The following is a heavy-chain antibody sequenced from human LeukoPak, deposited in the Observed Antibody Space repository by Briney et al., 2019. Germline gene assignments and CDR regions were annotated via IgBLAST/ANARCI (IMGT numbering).Heavy chain of an antibody. CDR1: GGSISSYY. CDR3: ARDANYYDSSGYHPGPHDY. D-gene: IGHD3-22*01. Sequence: PSETLSLTCTVSGGSISSYYWSWIRQPAGKGLEWIGRIYTSGSTNYNPSLKSRVTMSVDTSKNQFSLKLSSVTAADTAVYYCARDANYYDSSGYHPGPHDYWGQGTLVTVSS. J-gene: IGHJ4*02. CDR2: IYTSGST. V-gene: IGHV4-4*07.